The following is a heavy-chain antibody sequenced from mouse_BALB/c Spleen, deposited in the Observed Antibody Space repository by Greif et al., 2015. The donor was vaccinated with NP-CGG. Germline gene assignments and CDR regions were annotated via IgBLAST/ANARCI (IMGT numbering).Heavy chain of an antibody. CDR3: TRGWDYYRYDALFAY. CDR2: INPSNGGT. Sequence: VKLVESGAELVKPGASVKLSCKASGYTFTSYYMYWVKQRPGQGLEWIGEINPSNGGTNFNEKFKSKATLTVDKSSSTAYMHLSSLTSEDSTVYYCTRGWDYYRYDALFAYWGQGTLVTVSA. D-gene: IGHD2-14*01. CDR1: GYTFTSYY. J-gene: IGHJ3*01. V-gene: IGHV1S81*02.